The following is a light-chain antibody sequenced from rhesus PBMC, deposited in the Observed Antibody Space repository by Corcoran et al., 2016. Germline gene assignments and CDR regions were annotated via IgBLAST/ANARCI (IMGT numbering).Light chain of an antibody. Sequence: QAAPTQSPSVAGSPGQSVTISCTGTSSDIGVYNRVSWYQQHPGKAPKLMIYEVIKRPSGVSDRFSGSKSGNTASLTISGLQAEEEADYYCGSFATNGTFVFGAGTRVTV. J-gene: IGLJ1*01. CDR3: GSFATNGTFV. CDR2: EVI. V-gene: IGLV2-13*03. CDR1: SSDIGVYNR.